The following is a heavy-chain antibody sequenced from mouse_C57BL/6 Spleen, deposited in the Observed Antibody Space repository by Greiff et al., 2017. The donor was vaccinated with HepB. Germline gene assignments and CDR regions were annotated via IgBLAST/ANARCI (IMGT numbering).Heavy chain of an antibody. CDR1: GYTFTSYW. CDR3: ARGGSNYYFDY. V-gene: IGHV1-59*01. D-gene: IGHD2-5*01. CDR2: IDPSDSYT. Sequence: VQLQQPGAELVRPGTSEKLSCKASGYTFTSYWMHWVKQRPGQGLEWIGVIDPSDSYTNYNQKFKGKATLTVDTSSSTAYMQLSSLTSEDSAVYYCARGGSNYYFDYWGQGTTLTVSS. J-gene: IGHJ2*01.